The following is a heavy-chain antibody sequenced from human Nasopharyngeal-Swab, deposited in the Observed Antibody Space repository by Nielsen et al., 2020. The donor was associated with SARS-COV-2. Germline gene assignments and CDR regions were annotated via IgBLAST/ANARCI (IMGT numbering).Heavy chain of an antibody. V-gene: IGHV4-34*01. CDR1: GGSFSAYY. Sequence: SETLSLTCAVYGGSFSAYYWSWIRQPPGKGLEWIGEIDHSGSTNYNPSLKSRVTISVDTSKNQFSLKLSSVTAADTAVYYCARHTWEYYYDSSGYCDYWGQGTLVTVSS. D-gene: IGHD3-22*01. J-gene: IGHJ4*02. CDR2: IDHSGST. CDR3: ARHTWEYYYDSSGYCDY.